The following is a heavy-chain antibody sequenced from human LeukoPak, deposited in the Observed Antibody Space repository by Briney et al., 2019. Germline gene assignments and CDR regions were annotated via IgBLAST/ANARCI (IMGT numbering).Heavy chain of an antibody. CDR3: ARDYGGNSFIDY. Sequence: GGSLRLSCAASGFTVSSNSMSWVRQAPGKGLVWVSVIYTGGTTYYADSVKGRFTISRDNSKNTLYLQMNSLRAEDTAVYYCARDYGGNSFIDYWGQGTLVTVSS. CDR2: IYTGGTT. CDR1: GFTVSSNS. J-gene: IGHJ4*02. D-gene: IGHD4-23*01. V-gene: IGHV3-66*01.